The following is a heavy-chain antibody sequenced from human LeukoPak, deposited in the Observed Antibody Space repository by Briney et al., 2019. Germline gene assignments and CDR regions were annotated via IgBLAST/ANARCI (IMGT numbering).Heavy chain of an antibody. J-gene: IGHJ6*04. Sequence: GGSLRLSCAASGFTFSDYTMYWVRQGPGKGLEWVSGISASGGSTYYTDSLKGPLTISRDNSKNTLFLQMNSLRAEDTAVYYCAELGITMIGGVWGKGTTVTISS. CDR2: ISASGGST. CDR1: GFTFSDYT. V-gene: IGHV3-23*01. D-gene: IGHD3-10*02. CDR3: AELGITMIGGV.